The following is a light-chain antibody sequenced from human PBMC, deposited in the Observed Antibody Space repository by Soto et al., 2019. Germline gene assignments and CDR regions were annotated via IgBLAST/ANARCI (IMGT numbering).Light chain of an antibody. CDR1: SSNIGSNY. CDR2: RNN. J-gene: IGLJ7*01. Sequence: QSVLTQPPSASGTPGQRVNISCSGSSSNIGSNYVYWYRQFPGTAPKLLIQRNNQRPSGVPARFSGSKSGTSASLAISGLRSEDEADYYCAAWDDNLNAYVFGSGTQLTVL. V-gene: IGLV1-47*01. CDR3: AAWDDNLNAYV.